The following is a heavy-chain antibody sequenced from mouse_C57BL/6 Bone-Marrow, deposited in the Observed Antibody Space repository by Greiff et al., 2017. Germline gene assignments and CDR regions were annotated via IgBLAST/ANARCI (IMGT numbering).Heavy chain of an antibody. D-gene: IGHD1-1*01. Sequence: VQLQQSGAELVKPGASVKLSCKASGYTFTEYTIHWVKQRSGQGLEWIGWFYPGSGSIKYNEKFKDKATLTADKSSSTVYMERSRLTSEDSAVYFCARHEDGRYYYGSSYYFDYWGQGTTLTVSS. CDR2: FYPGSGSI. CDR3: ARHEDGRYYYGSSYYFDY. V-gene: IGHV1-62-2*01. J-gene: IGHJ2*01. CDR1: GYTFTEYT.